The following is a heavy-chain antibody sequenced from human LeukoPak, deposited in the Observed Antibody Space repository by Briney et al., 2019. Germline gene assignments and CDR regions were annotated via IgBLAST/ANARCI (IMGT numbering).Heavy chain of an antibody. CDR3: ARGSSYYDSSGYYFEDAFDI. V-gene: IGHV1-3*03. D-gene: IGHD3-22*01. CDR1: GYTFTSYA. CDR2: INAGNGNT. Sequence: ASVKVSCKASGYTFTSYAMHWVRQAPGQRLEWMGWINAGNGNTKYSQEFQGRVTITRDTSASTAYMELSSLRSEDMAVYYCARGSSYYDSSGYYFEDAFDIWGQGTMVTVSS. J-gene: IGHJ3*02.